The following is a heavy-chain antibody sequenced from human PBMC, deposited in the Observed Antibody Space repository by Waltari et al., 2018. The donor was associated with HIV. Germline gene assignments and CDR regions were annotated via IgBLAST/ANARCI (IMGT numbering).Heavy chain of an antibody. Sequence: AASGFTFSSYWMSWVRQAPGKGLEWVANIKQDGSEKYYVDSVKGRFTISRDNAKNSLYLQMNSLRAEDTAVYYCARGGAWLRPTTFDYWGQGTLVTVSS. V-gene: IGHV3-7*04. D-gene: IGHD5-12*01. CDR1: GFTFSSYW. CDR3: ARGGAWLRPTTFDY. J-gene: IGHJ4*02. CDR2: IKQDGSEK.